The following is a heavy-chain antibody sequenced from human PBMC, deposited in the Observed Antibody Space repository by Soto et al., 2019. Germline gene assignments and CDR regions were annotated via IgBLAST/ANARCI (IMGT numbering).Heavy chain of an antibody. V-gene: IGHV3-33*01. D-gene: IGHD3-10*01. CDR1: GFTFSSYV. CDR3: ARARGFGAPPLGYYYSGMDV. J-gene: IGHJ6*02. Sequence: GGSLRLSCAASGFTFSSYVMHGVRQAPGKGLEWVAVIWYDGSNKYYADSVKGRFTISRDNSKNTLYLQMNSLRAEDTAVYYCARARGFGAPPLGYYYSGMDVWGQGTTVTVSS. CDR2: IWYDGSNK.